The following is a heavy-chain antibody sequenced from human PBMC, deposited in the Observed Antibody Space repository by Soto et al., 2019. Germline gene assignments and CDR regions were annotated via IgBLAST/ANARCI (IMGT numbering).Heavy chain of an antibody. CDR2: IYYSGST. D-gene: IGHD6-6*01. J-gene: IGHJ3*02. V-gene: IGHV4-59*01. Sequence: SETLSLTCTVSGDSISSYYWSWIRQPPGKGLEWIAYIYYSGSTDYNPSLKSRVTISVDTSKNQFSLKLTSVTAADTAVYYCARDRRYSSSSQAFDIWGQGTMVTVSS. CDR1: GDSISSYY. CDR3: ARDRRYSSSSQAFDI.